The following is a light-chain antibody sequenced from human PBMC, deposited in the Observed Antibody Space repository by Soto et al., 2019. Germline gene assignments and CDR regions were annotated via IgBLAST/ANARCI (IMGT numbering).Light chain of an antibody. CDR1: QSVSSN. Sequence: EIVMTQSPATLSVFPGERATLSCRASQSVSSNLAWYQQKHGQAPSLLIYGASTRAIGIPARFSGSGSGTEFTLSISSLQSEDYAIYYCQQYNNWPPYTFGQGTKLESK. CDR2: GAS. CDR3: QQYNNWPPYT. V-gene: IGKV3-15*01. J-gene: IGKJ2*01.